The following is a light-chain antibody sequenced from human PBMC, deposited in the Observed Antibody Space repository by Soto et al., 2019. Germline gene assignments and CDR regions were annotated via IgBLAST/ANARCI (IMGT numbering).Light chain of an antibody. J-gene: IGKJ1*01. Sequence: EVVLTQSPGTLSLSPGDRASLSCRASQNLSRYFLAWYQHKPGQAPRLLISGASRRATGIPDRFSGAGSGTDFHLTSRALQYEDFAFYFCQQYKDWPLRFGRRPKGDIK. V-gene: IGKV3-20*01. CDR3: QQYKDWPLR. CDR2: GAS. CDR1: QNLSRYF.